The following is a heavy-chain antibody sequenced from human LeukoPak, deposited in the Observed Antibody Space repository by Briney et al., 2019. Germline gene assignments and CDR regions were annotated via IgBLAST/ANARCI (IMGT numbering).Heavy chain of an antibody. CDR2: MSNDGSDE. CDR1: GFNFRTYG. CDR3: VRDQKGSLDY. V-gene: IGHV3-33*05. Sequence: GGSLRLSCAASGFNFRTYGMHWVRQAPGKGLECVALMSNDGSDENYADSVKGRFTIFRDNSRDTLYLQMNSLRAEDTAVYYCVRDQKGSLDYWGQGTLVTVSS. J-gene: IGHJ4*02.